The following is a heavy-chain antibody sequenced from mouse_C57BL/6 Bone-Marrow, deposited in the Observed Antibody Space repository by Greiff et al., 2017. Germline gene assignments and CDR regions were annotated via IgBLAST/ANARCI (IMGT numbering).Heavy chain of an antibody. CDR1: GFTFTDYY. J-gene: IGHJ4*01. CDR3: ASLYYYDSPLYAMDY. D-gene: IGHD1-1*01. Sequence: EVMLVESGGGLVQPGGSLSLSCAASGFTFTDYYMSWVRQPPGKALEWLGFIRNKANGYTTEYSASVKGRFTISRDNSQSILYLQMNALGAEDSATYYCASLYYYDSPLYAMDYWGQGTSVTVSS. V-gene: IGHV7-3*01. CDR2: IRNKANGYTT.